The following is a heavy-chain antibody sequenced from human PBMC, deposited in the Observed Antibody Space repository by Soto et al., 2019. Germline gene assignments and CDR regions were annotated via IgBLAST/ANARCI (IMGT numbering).Heavy chain of an antibody. CDR2: ISGSGGST. D-gene: IGHD2-15*01. CDR1: GFTFSSYA. V-gene: IGHV3-23*01. CDR3: VKDWEVVVVVAATCAFDI. Sequence: GGSLRLSCAASGFTFSSYAMSWVRQAPGKGLEWVSAISGSGGSTYYADSVKGRFTISRDNSKNTLYLQMNSLRAEDTAVYYCVKDWEVVVVVAATCAFDIWGQGTMVTVSS. J-gene: IGHJ3*02.